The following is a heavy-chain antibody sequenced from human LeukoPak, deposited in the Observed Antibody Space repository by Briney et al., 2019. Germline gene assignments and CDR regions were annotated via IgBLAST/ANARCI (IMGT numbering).Heavy chain of an antibody. V-gene: IGHV1-2*02. J-gene: IGHJ3*02. CDR3: ATTLHIVVVTWHAFDI. D-gene: IGHD2-21*02. CDR2: INPNSGGT. CDR1: GYTFSDYY. Sequence: ASVNVSCKTSGYTFSDYYIHWIRQAPGQGLEWVGWINPNSGGTNYAPTFQGRVTMTRDTSISTAYMELSRLTSDDTTIYYCATTLHIVVVTWHAFDIWGQGTMVTVSS.